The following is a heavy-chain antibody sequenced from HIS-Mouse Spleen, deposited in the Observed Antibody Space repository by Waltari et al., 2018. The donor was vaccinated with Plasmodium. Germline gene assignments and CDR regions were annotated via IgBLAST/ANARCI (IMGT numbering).Heavy chain of an antibody. CDR3: ASLPRVEEVTTPFYYYYYGMDV. D-gene: IGHD4-4*01. V-gene: IGHV4-39*01. CDR1: GCSISSSSSS. CDR2: IYYSGST. Sequence: QLQLQESGPGLVKPSETLSLTCTVSGCSISSSSSSLGWIRHPPGKGLEWIGSIYYSGSTYYNPSLKSRVTISVDTSKNQFSLKLSSVTAADTAVYYCASLPRVEEVTTPFYYYYYGMDVWGQGTTVTVSS. J-gene: IGHJ6*02.